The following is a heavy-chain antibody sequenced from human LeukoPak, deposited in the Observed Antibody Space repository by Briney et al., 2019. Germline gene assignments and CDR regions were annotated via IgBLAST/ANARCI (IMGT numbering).Heavy chain of an antibody. CDR2: IYTTGST. V-gene: IGHV4-4*07. D-gene: IGHD3-10*01. CDR3: ARDSGTTGEVKFDP. J-gene: IGHJ5*02. Sequence: SETLSLTCSVSGGSITSFYWSWIRQPAGKGLEWIGRIYTTGSTTYNPSLKSRVTMSVDTSKNQFSLKLRSVTAADTAVYYCARDSGTTGEVKFDPWSQGTLVTVSS. CDR1: GGSITSFY.